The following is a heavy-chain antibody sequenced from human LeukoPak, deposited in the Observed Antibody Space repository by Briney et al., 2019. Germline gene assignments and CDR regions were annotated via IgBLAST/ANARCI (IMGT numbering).Heavy chain of an antibody. J-gene: IGHJ4*02. D-gene: IGHD5-12*01. V-gene: IGHV3-49*04. Sequence: GGSLRLSCTASGFTFGDYAMSWVRQAPGKGLEWVGFIRRKDYGGTTENAASVKGRFTISRDNSKNTLYLQMNSLRAEDTAVYYCARGPSGYHNTGGQGTLVTVSS. CDR3: ARGPSGYHNT. CDR2: IRRKDYGGTT. CDR1: GFTFGDYA.